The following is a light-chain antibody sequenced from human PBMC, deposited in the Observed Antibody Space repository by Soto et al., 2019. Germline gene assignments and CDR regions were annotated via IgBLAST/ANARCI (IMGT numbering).Light chain of an antibody. J-gene: IGKJ1*01. V-gene: IGKV1-6*01. CDR3: LQDYNYPWT. CDR2: AAS. CDR1: RDIKNN. Sequence: AIQMTQSPSSLSESVGDRVTITCRASRDIKNNLGWYQQKPGKAPKLLIFAASTLQSGVPSRFSASGSGTDFTLAISSLQPEDFATYYCLQDYNYPWTFGQGTKVEI.